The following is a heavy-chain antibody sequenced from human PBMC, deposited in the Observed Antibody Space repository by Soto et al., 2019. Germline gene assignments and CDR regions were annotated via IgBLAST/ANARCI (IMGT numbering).Heavy chain of an antibody. Sequence: VQLVESGGGLIQPAGSLRLSCAASGFTVSNKYKSWVRQAPGKGLEWVSLIYSDGSTSYADPVKGRFIISRDSSKNTLFLQMNSLRVEDTALYYCAGRPHGDHPYFDYWGQGTLVTVSS. V-gene: IGHV3-53*01. CDR2: IYSDGST. CDR3: AGRPHGDHPYFDY. J-gene: IGHJ4*02. CDR1: GFTVSNKY. D-gene: IGHD4-17*01.